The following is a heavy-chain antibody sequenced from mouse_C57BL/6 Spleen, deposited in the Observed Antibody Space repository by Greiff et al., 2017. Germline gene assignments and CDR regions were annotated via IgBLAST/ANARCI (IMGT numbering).Heavy chain of an antibody. CDR3: ARGPITTVDYYAMDY. CDR2: IHPNSGST. V-gene: IGHV1-64*01. D-gene: IGHD1-1*01. CDR1: GYTFTSYW. J-gene: IGHJ4*01. Sequence: QVQLQQQPGAELVKPGASVKLSCKASGYTFTSYWMHWVKQRPGQGLEWIGMIHPNSGSTNYNEKFKSKATLTVDKSSSTAYMQLSSLTSEDSAVYYCARGPITTVDYYAMDYWGQGTSVTVSS.